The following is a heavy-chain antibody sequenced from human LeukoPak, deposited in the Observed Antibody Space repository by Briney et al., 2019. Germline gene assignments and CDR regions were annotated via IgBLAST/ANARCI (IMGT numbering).Heavy chain of an antibody. CDR3: ARGITVTGYYFDY. D-gene: IGHD6-19*01. CDR1: GDSVSSNSAA. V-gene: IGHV6-1*01. CDR2: TYYRSKWYN. J-gene: IGHJ4*02. Sequence: SQTLSLTCAISGDSVSSNSAAWNWIRQSPSRGLEWLGRTYYRSKWYNDYAVSVKSRIIINPDTSKNQFSLQLDSVTPEDTAVYYCARGITVTGYYFDYWDQGTLVTVSS.